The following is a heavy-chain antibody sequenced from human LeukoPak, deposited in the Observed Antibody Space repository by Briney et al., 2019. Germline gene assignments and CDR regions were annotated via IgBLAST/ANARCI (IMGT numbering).Heavy chain of an antibody. CDR1: GGSISSGSYY. J-gene: IGHJ4*02. CDR3: ARGGTINSYYFDY. V-gene: IGHV4-61*02. Sequence: PSETLSLTCTVSGGSISSGSYYWSWIRQPAGKGLEWIGRIYTSGSTNYNLSLKSRVTISVDTSKNQFSLKLSSVTAADTAVYYCARGGTINSYYFDYWGQGTLVTVSS. D-gene: IGHD5-12*01. CDR2: IYTSGST.